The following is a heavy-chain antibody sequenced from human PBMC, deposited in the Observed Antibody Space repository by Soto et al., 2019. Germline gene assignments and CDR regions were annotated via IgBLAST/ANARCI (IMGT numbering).Heavy chain of an antibody. Sequence: EVQLVESGGGLVQPGGSLRLSCAASGFRFSIYSMNWVRQAPGKGLEWSAYITSDTNTIKYADSVKGRFTISRDNDKTSVYIQMNSLRDEDTAVYYCARSVEGHFDYWGQGTVVTVSA. CDR1: GFRFSIYS. V-gene: IGHV3-48*02. CDR2: ITSDTNTI. J-gene: IGHJ4*02. D-gene: IGHD6-19*01. CDR3: ARSVEGHFDY.